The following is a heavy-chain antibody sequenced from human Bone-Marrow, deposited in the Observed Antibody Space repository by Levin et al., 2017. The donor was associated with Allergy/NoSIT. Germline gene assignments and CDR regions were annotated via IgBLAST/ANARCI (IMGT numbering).Heavy chain of an antibody. Sequence: KASETLSLICTVSGASMSTTSYRWGWIRQPPGKGLEFIGDLHYSGNMNYNPSLKSRVTISADTPKNEFSLRVTSVTAADTAVYYCSRHSDSGGVSWGQGILVIVSS. J-gene: IGHJ4*02. D-gene: IGHD2-15*01. CDR3: SRHSDSGGVS. CDR2: LHYSGNM. CDR1: GASMSTTSYR. V-gene: IGHV4-39*01.